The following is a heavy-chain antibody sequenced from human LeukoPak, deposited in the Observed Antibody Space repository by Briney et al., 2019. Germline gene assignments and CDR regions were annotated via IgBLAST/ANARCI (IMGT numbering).Heavy chain of an antibody. Sequence: LETPCVTCAVSGGSISSSNWWSWVRQPPGKGLEWIGEIYHSGSTNYNPSLKSPVAISVDKSKNQFSLKLSSVTAADTAVYYCARGNIAVAGLFDYWGQGTLVTVTS. V-gene: IGHV4-4*03. CDR3: ARGNIAVAGLFDY. D-gene: IGHD6-19*01. CDR1: GGSISSSNW. CDR2: IYHSGST. J-gene: IGHJ4*02.